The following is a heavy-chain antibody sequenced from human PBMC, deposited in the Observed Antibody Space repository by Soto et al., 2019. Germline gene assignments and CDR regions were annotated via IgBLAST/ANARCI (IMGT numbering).Heavy chain of an antibody. CDR1: GGSISSYY. V-gene: IGHV4-59*01. CDR2: IYYSGST. Sequence: LSLTCTVSGGSISSYYWSWIRQPPGKGLEWIGYIYYSGSTNYNPSLKSRVTISVDTSKNQFSLRLSSVTAADTAVYYCARDPGYSSGWQNYFDYWGQGXLVTVSS. CDR3: ARDPGYSSGWQNYFDY. D-gene: IGHD6-19*01. J-gene: IGHJ4*02.